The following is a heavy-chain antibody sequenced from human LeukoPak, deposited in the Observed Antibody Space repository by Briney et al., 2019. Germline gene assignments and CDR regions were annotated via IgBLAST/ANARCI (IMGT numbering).Heavy chain of an antibody. V-gene: IGHV1-2*06. CDR2: INPNSGGT. J-gene: IGHJ5*02. CDR3: ARVGAVAGIFNNWFDP. D-gene: IGHD6-19*01. Sequence: ASVKVSCKASGYTFTGYYMRWVRQAPGQGLEWMGRINPNSGGTNYAQKFQGRVTITADESTSTAFMELSSLRSEDTAVYYCARVGAVAGIFNNWFDPWGQGTLVTVSS. CDR1: GYTFTGYY.